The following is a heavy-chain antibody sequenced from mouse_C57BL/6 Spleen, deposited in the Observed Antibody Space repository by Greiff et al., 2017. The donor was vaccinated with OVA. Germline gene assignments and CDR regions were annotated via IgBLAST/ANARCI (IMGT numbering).Heavy chain of an antibody. Sequence: QVQLQQPGAELVRPGSSVKLSCKASGYTFTSYWMHWVKQRPIQGLEWIGNIDPSDSGTHYNQKFKDKATLTVDKSSSTAYMQLSSLTSEDSAVYYCARAGGLCSSTWFAYWGQGTLVTVSA. D-gene: IGHD6-2*01. J-gene: IGHJ3*01. CDR1: GYTFTSYW. CDR2: IDPSDSGT. V-gene: IGHV1-52*01. CDR3: ARAGGLCSSTWFAY.